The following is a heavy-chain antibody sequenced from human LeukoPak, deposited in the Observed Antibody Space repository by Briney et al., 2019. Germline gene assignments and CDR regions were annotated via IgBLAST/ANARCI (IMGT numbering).Heavy chain of an antibody. CDR2: INWNGGTI. D-gene: IGHD6-13*01. CDR1: GFTFDDYA. CDR3: ARGHSSSWYGFPDY. V-gene: IGHV3-20*04. J-gene: IGHJ4*02. Sequence: GGSLRLSCAASGFTFDDYAMHWVRQVPGKGLEWVSGINWNGGTIGYADSVKGRFTISRDNAKNSLYLQMNSLRVEDTAFYYCARGHSSSWYGFPDYWGQGTLVTVSS.